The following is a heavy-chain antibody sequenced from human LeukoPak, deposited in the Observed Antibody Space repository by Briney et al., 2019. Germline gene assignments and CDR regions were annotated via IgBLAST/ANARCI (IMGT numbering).Heavy chain of an antibody. J-gene: IGHJ3*02. CDR1: GYTFTNFY. CDR3: ARGLIFALDI. D-gene: IGHD2/OR15-2a*01. V-gene: IGHV1-46*01. CDR2: IIPSGGAS. Sequence: ASVKVFCKASGYTFTNFYMHWVRQAPGQGLEWLGVIIPSGGASTYAQSFQGRVTMTRDTSSSTVYMELSSLRSEDTAVYYCARGLIFALDIWGQGTMVTVSS.